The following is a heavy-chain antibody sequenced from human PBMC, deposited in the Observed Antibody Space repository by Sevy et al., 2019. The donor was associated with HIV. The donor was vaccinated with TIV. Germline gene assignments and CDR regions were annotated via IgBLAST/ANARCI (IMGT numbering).Heavy chain of an antibody. CDR2: MWYDGSNK. D-gene: IGHD3-10*01. CDR1: GFTFSDYG. Sequence: GGSLRLSCEASGFTFSDYGMHWVRQAPGKGLEWVAVMWYDGSNKLYADSVKGRFTISRDNSKKTLYLQMNSLRAEDTAVYYCARDPHGRQLWFGPFDYWGQRTLVTVSS. V-gene: IGHV3-33*01. J-gene: IGHJ4*02. CDR3: ARDPHGRQLWFGPFDY.